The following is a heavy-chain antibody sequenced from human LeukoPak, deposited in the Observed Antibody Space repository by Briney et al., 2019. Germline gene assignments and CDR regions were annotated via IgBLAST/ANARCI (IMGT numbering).Heavy chain of an antibody. D-gene: IGHD1-26*01. J-gene: IGHJ6*03. CDR3: ARHVGPLYYYMDV. V-gene: IGHV4-34*01. CDR2: IYYSGSI. CDR1: GGSFSGYY. Sequence: SETLSLTCAVYGGSFSGYYWSWIRQPPGKGLEWIGSIYYSGSIYYNPSLKSRVTISVDTSKNQFSLKLSSVTAADTAVYYCARHVGPLYYYMDVWGKGTTVTISS.